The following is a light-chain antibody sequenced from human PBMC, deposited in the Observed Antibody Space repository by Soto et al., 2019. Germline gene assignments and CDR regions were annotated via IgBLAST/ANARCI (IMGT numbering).Light chain of an antibody. CDR3: RAYAGKGSWV. Sequence: QSVLTQPASVSGSPGQSITISCTGTTYDVGSYNLVSWYQQHPGKAPKLLIYEGSKRPSGVSNRFSGTKYNFAAYLTISGLQVEDEANYYCRAYAGKGSWVFGGGTQLTVL. J-gene: IGLJ3*02. CDR1: TYDVGSYNL. V-gene: IGLV2-23*01. CDR2: EGS.